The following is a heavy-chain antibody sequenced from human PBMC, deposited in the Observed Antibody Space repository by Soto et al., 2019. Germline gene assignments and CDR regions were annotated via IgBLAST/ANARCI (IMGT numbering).Heavy chain of an antibody. CDR3: ARTRIEMATINRHFDY. J-gene: IGHJ4*02. Sequence: ASVKVSCKASGYTFTSYDINWVRLATGQGLEWMGWMNPNSGNTAYAQKFQGRVTMTRNTSISTAYMELSSLRSEDTAVYYCARTRIEMATINRHFDYWGQGTLVTVSS. D-gene: IGHD5-12*01. CDR1: GYTFTSYD. V-gene: IGHV1-8*01. CDR2: MNPNSGNT.